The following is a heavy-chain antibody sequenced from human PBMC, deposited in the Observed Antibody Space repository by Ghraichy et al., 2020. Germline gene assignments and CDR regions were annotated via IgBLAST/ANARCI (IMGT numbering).Heavy chain of an antibody. CDR2: IYYSGST. J-gene: IGHJ5*02. V-gene: IGHV4-59*01. CDR1: GGSISSYY. D-gene: IGHD6-19*01. Sequence: SETLSLTCTVSGGSISSYYWSWIRQPPGKGLEWIGYIYYSGSTNYNPSLKSRVTISVDTSKNQFSLKLSSVTAADTAVYYCARDISVAGTENWFDPWGQGTLVTVSS. CDR3: ARDISVAGTENWFDP.